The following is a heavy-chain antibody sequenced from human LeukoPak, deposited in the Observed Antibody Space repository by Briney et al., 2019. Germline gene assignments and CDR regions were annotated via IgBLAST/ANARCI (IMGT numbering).Heavy chain of an antibody. D-gene: IGHD3-22*01. CDR2: IYASGVT. J-gene: IGHJ4*02. CDR3: ARGGGTEWLLVPFEY. CDR1: GGSISSGNYY. V-gene: IGHV4-61*02. Sequence: PSETLSLTCTVSGGSISSGNYYWSWIRQPAGKGLEGIGRIYASGVTHYNPSLKSRVTISVDTSKNQFSLKLSSVTAADTAVYYCARGGGTEWLLVPFEYWGQGTLVTVSS.